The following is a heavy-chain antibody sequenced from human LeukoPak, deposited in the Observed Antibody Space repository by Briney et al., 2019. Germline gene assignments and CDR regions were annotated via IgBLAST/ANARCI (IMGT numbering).Heavy chain of an antibody. D-gene: IGHD1-26*01. CDR3: AKDRLSWELLGSLGAFDI. J-gene: IGHJ3*02. V-gene: IGHV3-23*01. Sequence: PGGSLRLSCAASGFTFSSYAMSWGRQAPGKGLEWGSAISGSGGSTYYADSVKGRFTISRDNSKNTLYLQMNSLRAEDTAVYYCAKDRLSWELLGSLGAFDIWGQGTMVTVSS. CDR2: ISGSGGST. CDR1: GFTFSSYA.